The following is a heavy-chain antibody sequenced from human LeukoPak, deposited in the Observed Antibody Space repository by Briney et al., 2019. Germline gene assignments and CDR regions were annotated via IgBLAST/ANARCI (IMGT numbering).Heavy chain of an antibody. J-gene: IGHJ4*02. V-gene: IGHV3-53*01. CDR3: ARRPGN. D-gene: IGHD1-14*01. CDR2: IYSGGAI. Sequence: GGSLRLSYVASGFAVGSNYMSWVRQAPGKGLEWVSLIYSGGAIRYADCVKGRFTISGDSSKNTLFLQMNDLTVEDAARYYCARRPGNWGQGILVTVSS. CDR1: GFAVGSNY.